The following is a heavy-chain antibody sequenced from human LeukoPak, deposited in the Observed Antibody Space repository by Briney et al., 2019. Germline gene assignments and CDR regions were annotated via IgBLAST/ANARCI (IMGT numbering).Heavy chain of an antibody. J-gene: IGHJ4*02. CDR2: INPNSGGT. D-gene: IGHD2-21*02. CDR1: GYTFTGYY. V-gene: IGHV1-2*06. Sequence: ASVKVSCKASGYTFTGYYMHWVRQAPGQGLEWMGRINPNSGGTNYAQKFQGRVTMTRDTSISTAYMELSRLRSDDTAVYYCARDYCGGDCFPDYWGQGTLDTVSS. CDR3: ARDYCGGDCFPDY.